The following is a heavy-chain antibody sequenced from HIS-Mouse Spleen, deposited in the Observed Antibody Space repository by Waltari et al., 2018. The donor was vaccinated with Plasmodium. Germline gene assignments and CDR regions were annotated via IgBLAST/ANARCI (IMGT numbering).Heavy chain of an antibody. CDR1: GFTFSRSA. V-gene: IGHV3-13*01. CDR3: ARGPTYSSSYYFDY. J-gene: IGHJ4*02. CDR2: IGTAGDT. D-gene: IGHD6-6*01. Sequence: EVQLVESGGGLVQPGGSLRLSCAASGFTFSRSALPLVPQATGKGLEWVSAIGTAGDTYYPGSVKGRFTISRENAKNSLYLQMNSLRAGDTAVYYCARGPTYSSSYYFDYWGQGTLVTVSS.